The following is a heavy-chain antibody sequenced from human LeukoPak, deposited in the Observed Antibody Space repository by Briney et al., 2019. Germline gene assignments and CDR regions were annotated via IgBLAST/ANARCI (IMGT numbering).Heavy chain of an antibody. CDR3: ARDRNRWIQLWFDGDDAFDI. V-gene: IGHV1-18*04. D-gene: IGHD5-18*01. CDR1: GYTFTGYY. CDR2: ISAYNGNT. Sequence: ASVKVSCKASGYTFTGYYMHWVRQAPGQGLEWMGWISAYNGNTNYAQKLQGRVTMTTDTSTSTAYMELRSLRSDDTAVYYCARDRNRWIQLWFDGDDAFDIWGQGTMVTVSS. J-gene: IGHJ3*02.